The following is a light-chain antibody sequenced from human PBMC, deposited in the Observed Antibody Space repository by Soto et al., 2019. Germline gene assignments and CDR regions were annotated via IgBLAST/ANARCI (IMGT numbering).Light chain of an antibody. V-gene: IGKV3-11*01. J-gene: IGKJ5*01. CDR1: QSVSSS. Sequence: VLTQNPATLSLSPGATATLSCGASQSVSSSLAWYQQKPGQAPRLLIYDASSRATGIPARFSGSGSGTDFTLTISSLEPEDFAVYYCHHRGNGITFGQGTLPEVK. CDR3: HHRGNGIT. CDR2: DAS.